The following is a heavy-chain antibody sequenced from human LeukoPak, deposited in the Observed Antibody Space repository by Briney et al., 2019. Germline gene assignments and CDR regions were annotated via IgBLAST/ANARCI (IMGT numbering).Heavy chain of an antibody. Sequence: PGGSLRLSCAASGFTFSSYEMNWARQAPGKGLEWVSYISSSGSTIYYADSVKGRFTISRDNARNSLYLQMNSLRAEDTAVYYCARDYGGKWLDYWGQGTLVTVSS. D-gene: IGHD4-23*01. CDR1: GFTFSSYE. J-gene: IGHJ4*02. V-gene: IGHV3-48*03. CDR3: ARDYGGKWLDY. CDR2: ISSSGSTI.